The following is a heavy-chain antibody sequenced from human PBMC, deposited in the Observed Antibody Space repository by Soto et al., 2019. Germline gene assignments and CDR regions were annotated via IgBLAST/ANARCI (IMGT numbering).Heavy chain of an antibody. Sequence: QVQLVQSGAAVKKPGASVKVSCNTSGYTFTGYFIHWVRQAPGQGLEWMGWINPNSGGAHFAQNFQGWVTMTWDTSISTAYMELSRLKSDDTAVYYCARGNPGDYVGASLGYRGQGALVTVSS. CDR1: GYTFTGYF. J-gene: IGHJ4*02. V-gene: IGHV1-2*04. CDR2: INPNSGGA. D-gene: IGHD4-17*01. CDR3: ARGNPGDYVGASLGY.